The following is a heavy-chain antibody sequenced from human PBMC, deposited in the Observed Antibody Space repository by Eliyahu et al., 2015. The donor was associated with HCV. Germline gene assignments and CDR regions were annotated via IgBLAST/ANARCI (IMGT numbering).Heavy chain of an antibody. CDR3: AKDRFEDSSGYYYAY. Sequence: EVQLLESGGGLVQPGGSLRLSCAASGFTFSXYAMSWVRQAPGKGLEWVSVISGSGSNTYYADSVKGRFTISRDNSKNTLYVQMNSLRAEDTALYXCAKDRFEDSSGYYYAYWGQGTLVTVSS. CDR2: ISGSGSNT. V-gene: IGHV3-23*01. D-gene: IGHD3-22*01. CDR1: GFTFSXYA. J-gene: IGHJ4*02.